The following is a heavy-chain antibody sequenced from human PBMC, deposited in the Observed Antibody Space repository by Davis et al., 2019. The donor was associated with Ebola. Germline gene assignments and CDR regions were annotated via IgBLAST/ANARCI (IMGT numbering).Heavy chain of an antibody. V-gene: IGHV4-39*01. CDR3: ARRRIRAVAGREGFDP. Sequence: MPSETLSLTCTVSGGSISSSSYYWGWIRQPPGKGLEWIGSIYYSGSTYYNPSLKSRVTISVDTSKNQFSLKLSSVTAADTAVYYCARRRIRAVAGREGFDPWGQGTLVTVSS. D-gene: IGHD6-19*01. CDR2: IYYSGST. CDR1: GGSISSSSYY. J-gene: IGHJ5*02.